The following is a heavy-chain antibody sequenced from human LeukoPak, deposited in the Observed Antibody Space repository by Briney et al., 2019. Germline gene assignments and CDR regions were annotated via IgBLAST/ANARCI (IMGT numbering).Heavy chain of an antibody. Sequence: SETLSLTCAVYGGSFSGYYWSWIRQPPWKGLEWVGEINHSGSTNYNPSLKSRVTISVDTSKNQFSLKLSSVTAADTAVYYCARGPVVPAATPTDSWGQGTLVTVSS. V-gene: IGHV4-34*01. J-gene: IGHJ4*02. CDR2: INHSGST. CDR1: GGSFSGYY. D-gene: IGHD2-2*02. CDR3: ARGPVVPAATPTDS.